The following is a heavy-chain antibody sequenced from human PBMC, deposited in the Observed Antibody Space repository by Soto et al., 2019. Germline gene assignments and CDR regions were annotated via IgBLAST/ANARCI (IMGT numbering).Heavy chain of an antibody. D-gene: IGHD6-13*01. Sequence: QVQLVQSAAEVKKPGSSVKVSCKASGGTFSSYAISWVRQAPGQGLEWMGGIIPIFGTANYAQKFQGRVTITADESTSTAYMELSSLRSEDTAVYYCARDPPAVEIDAAGVDNFDYWGQGTLVTVSS. CDR1: GGTFSSYA. V-gene: IGHV1-69*01. CDR2: IIPIFGTA. CDR3: ARDPPAVEIDAAGVDNFDY. J-gene: IGHJ4*02.